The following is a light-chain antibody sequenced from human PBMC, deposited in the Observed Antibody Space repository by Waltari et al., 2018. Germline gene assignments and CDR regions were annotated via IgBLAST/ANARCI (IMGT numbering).Light chain of an antibody. J-gene: IGLJ3*02. CDR3: AAWDDSLSAWV. Sequence: QSVLTQPPSASGTPGQRVTIHSSGSTSNIGSNYVSWYQQLPGTAPKLLSYRSNQRLSGVPDRFSASKSGTSASLAISGLRSEDEADYYCAAWDDSLSAWVFGGGTKLTVL. V-gene: IGLV1-47*01. CDR2: RSN. CDR1: TSNIGSNY.